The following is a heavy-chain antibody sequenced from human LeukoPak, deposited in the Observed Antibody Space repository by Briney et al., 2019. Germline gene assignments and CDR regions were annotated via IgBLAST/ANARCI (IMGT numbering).Heavy chain of an antibody. CDR3: ARGREYYDILTGTDLFYFDY. Sequence: SETLSLTCSVSGSSISSSTYYWSWIRQPPGKGLQWIGYIYYSGSTNYNPSLKSRVTISVDTSKNQFSLKLSSVTAADTAVYYCARGREYYDILTGTDLFYFDYWGQGTLVTVSS. V-gene: IGHV4-61*01. CDR2: IYYSGST. J-gene: IGHJ4*02. CDR1: GSSISSSTYY. D-gene: IGHD3-9*01.